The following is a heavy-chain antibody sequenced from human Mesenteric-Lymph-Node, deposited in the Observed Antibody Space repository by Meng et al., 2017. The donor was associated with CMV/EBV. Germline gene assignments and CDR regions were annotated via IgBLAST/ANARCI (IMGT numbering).Heavy chain of an antibody. CDR1: GGSLSGHS. D-gene: IGHD3-16*02. J-gene: IGHJ5*01. Sequence: SVKVSCKASGGSLSGHSFTWVRQAPGQGLEWMGRISPVAEMTKYAQKFQERITISADDATSTIFMELTGLRSEDTAVYYCASQARGLSYRHNWFGSWGQGTQVTVSS. V-gene: IGHV1-69*02. CDR3: ASQARGLSYRHNWFGS. CDR2: ISPVAEMT.